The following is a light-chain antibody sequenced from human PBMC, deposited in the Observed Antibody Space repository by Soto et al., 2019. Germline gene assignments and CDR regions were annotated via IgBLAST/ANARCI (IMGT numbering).Light chain of an antibody. Sequence: QSALTQTASVSGSPGQSITISCTGTSSDVGGFKDVSWYQQHPGKAPKLLIYEVNNRPSGVSNRFSGSKSGNTASLTISGLQTEDEADYYCSSYTATSVVFGGGTKLTVL. V-gene: IGLV2-14*01. CDR2: EVN. CDR3: SSYTATSVV. J-gene: IGLJ3*02. CDR1: SSDVGGFKD.